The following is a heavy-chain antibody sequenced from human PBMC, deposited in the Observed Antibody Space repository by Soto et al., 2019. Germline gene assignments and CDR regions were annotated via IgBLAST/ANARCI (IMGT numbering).Heavy chain of an antibody. J-gene: IGHJ4*02. CDR3: ARGAVSNWNYFTTFGY. D-gene: IGHD1-7*01. CDR2: IIPIFGTA. Sequence: SVKVSCKASGGTFSSYAISWVRQAPGQGLEWMGGIIPIFGTANYAQKFQGRVTITADKSTSTAYMELSSLRSEDTAVYYCARGAVSNWNYFTTFGYWGQGTLVTVSS. V-gene: IGHV1-69*06. CDR1: GGTFSSYA.